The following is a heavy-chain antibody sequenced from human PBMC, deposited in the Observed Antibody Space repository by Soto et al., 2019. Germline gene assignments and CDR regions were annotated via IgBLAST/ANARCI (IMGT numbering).Heavy chain of an antibody. CDR1: GFTFSNYW. CDR3: VKEIAAAP. CDR2: INKDGSQK. Sequence: EVHLGESGGALVQPGGSLRLTCATSGFTFSNYWMTWVRQAPGKGLEWVANINKDGSQKSFVDSVKGRFTISRDNAKSSLYLQMNSLRAEDTAIYYCVKEIAAAPWGQGTLVTVSS. D-gene: IGHD6-25*01. V-gene: IGHV3-7*01. J-gene: IGHJ4*02.